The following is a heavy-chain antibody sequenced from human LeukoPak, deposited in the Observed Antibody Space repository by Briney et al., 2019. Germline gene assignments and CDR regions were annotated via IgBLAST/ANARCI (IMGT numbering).Heavy chain of an antibody. CDR1: GYSFATYW. Sequence: GESLKISCKGSGYSFATYWIAWVRQMPGKGLEWMGIIYPDESNIRYSPSFQVQVTISADKSISTAYLQWSSLKASDTAIYYCARPPSRGYSSSFEYWGQGTLVTVSS. D-gene: IGHD2-2*03. CDR3: ARPPSRGYSSSFEY. J-gene: IGHJ4*02. CDR2: IYPDESNI. V-gene: IGHV5-51*01.